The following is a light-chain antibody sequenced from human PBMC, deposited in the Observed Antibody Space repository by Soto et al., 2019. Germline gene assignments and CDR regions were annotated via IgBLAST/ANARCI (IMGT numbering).Light chain of an antibody. J-gene: IGLJ2*01. CDR3: AVWDDSLNGVL. Sequence: QSVLTQSPSTSGTPGQRVTISCSGSSSNIGGNIVNWYQQIPGTAPKLLIYTNNQRPSGIPDRFSGSKSGTSASLAISGLQSEDEADYYCAVWDDSLNGVLFGGGTKLTV. V-gene: IGLV1-44*01. CDR1: SSNIGGNI. CDR2: TNN.